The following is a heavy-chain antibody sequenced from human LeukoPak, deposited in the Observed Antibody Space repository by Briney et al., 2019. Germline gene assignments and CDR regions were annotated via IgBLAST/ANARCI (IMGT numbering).Heavy chain of an antibody. CDR2: IIPILGIA. CDR1: GGTFSSYA. V-gene: IGHV1-69*04. J-gene: IGHJ4*02. Sequence: ASVKVSCKASGGTFSSYAISWVRQAPGQGLEWMGRIIPILGIANYAQKFQGRVTMTRNTSISTAYMELSSLRSEDTAVYYCARGPMATIDYWGQGTLVTVSS. CDR3: ARGPMATIDY. D-gene: IGHD5-24*01.